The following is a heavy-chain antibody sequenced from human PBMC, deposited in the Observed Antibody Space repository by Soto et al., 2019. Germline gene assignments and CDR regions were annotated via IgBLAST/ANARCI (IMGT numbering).Heavy chain of an antibody. Sequence: TLSLTCTVSGGSISSGGYYWSWIRQHPGKGLEWIGYIYYSGSTYYNPSLKSRVTISVDTSKNQFSLKLSSVTAADTAVYYCARDGIVAAGPADYYYYGMDVWGQGTTVTVSS. V-gene: IGHV4-31*03. CDR1: GGSISSGGYY. CDR3: ARDGIVAAGPADYYYYGMDV. CDR2: IYYSGST. J-gene: IGHJ6*02. D-gene: IGHD6-13*01.